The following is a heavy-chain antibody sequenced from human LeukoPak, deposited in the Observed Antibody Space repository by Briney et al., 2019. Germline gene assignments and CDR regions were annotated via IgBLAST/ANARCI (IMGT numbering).Heavy chain of an antibody. CDR2: ISGSGGST. V-gene: IGHV3-23*01. Sequence: GGSLRLSCAASGFTFSSYAMSWVRQAPGKGLEWVSAISGSGGSTYYADSVKGRFTISRDNSKNTLYLQMNSLRAEDTAVYYCAKDRSSWYPLTPHNWFDPWGQGTLVTVSS. CDR1: GFTFSSYA. D-gene: IGHD6-13*01. CDR3: AKDRSSWYPLTPHNWFDP. J-gene: IGHJ5*02.